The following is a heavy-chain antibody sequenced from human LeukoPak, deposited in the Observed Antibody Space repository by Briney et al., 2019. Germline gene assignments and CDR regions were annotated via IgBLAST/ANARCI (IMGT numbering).Heavy chain of an antibody. CDR2: IYGTGRT. Sequence: SETLSLTCSVSGGSISTYNYYWSWIRQPAGKRLEWIGRIYGTGRTDYNPSLKSRVTMSVDRSKSQFSLNLSSMTAADTAVYYCARYSGIYSYFDYWGQGTLVTVSS. J-gene: IGHJ4*02. CDR1: GGSISTYNYY. CDR3: ARYSGIYSYFDY. D-gene: IGHD1-26*01. V-gene: IGHV4-61*02.